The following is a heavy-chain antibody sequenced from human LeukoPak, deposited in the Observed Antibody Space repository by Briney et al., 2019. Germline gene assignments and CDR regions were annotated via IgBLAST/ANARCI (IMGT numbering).Heavy chain of an antibody. CDR1: GDSVSTNSVA. J-gene: IGHJ3*01. CDR3: ARGKYSGFDL. Sequence: SQTLSLTCAISGDSVSTNSVAWNWIRQSPWRGLEWLGRTYHRSKWSNDYAVSVKSRITINPDTSKNQFSLQLNSVTPDDTALYYCARGKYSGFDLWGQGTMVTVSS. V-gene: IGHV6-1*01. D-gene: IGHD2-15*01. CDR2: TYHRSKWSN.